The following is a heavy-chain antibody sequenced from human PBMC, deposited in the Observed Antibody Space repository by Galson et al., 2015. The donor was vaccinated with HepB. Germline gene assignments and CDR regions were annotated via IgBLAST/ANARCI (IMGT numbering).Heavy chain of an antibody. Sequence: SETLSLTCTVSGGSVSSGTYFWSWFRQPLGKGLEWIGYIYYSGTTNYNPSLKSRAIIELDTSKKKFSLKLSSVTAADTAVYYCATDSALIPRALFYWGQGALVTVSS. J-gene: IGHJ4*02. CDR1: GGSVSSGTYF. CDR2: IYYSGTT. V-gene: IGHV4-61*01. D-gene: IGHD2-8*01. CDR3: ATDSALIPRALFY.